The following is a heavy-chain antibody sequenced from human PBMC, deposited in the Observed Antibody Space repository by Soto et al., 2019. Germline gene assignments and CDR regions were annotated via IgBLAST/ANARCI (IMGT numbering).Heavy chain of an antibody. J-gene: IGHJ6*02. V-gene: IGHV1-69*06. Sequence: SVKVSCKASGGTFRSYAISWVRQAPGQGLEWMGGIIPIFGTANYAQKFQGRVTITADKSTSTAYMELSSLRSEDTAVYYCARDFFHSSYYDFWSGYPHYYGMDVWGQGTTVTVSS. CDR2: IIPIFGTA. CDR1: GGTFRSYA. D-gene: IGHD3-3*01. CDR3: ARDFFHSSYYDFWSGYPHYYGMDV.